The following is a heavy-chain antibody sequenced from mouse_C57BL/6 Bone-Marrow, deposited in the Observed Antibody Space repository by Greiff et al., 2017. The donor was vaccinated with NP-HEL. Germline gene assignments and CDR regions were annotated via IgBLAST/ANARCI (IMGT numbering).Heavy chain of an antibody. V-gene: IGHV1-72*01. CDR2: IDPNRGGT. Sequence: QVQLQQPGAELVKPGASVKLSCKASGYTFTSYWMHWVKQRPGRGLAWIGRIDPNRGGTKYNEKFKSKATLTVDKPSSTAYMQLSSLTSEDSAVYYGARDDGYYVWFAYWGQGTLVTVSA. CDR3: ARDDGYYVWFAY. J-gene: IGHJ3*01. D-gene: IGHD2-3*01. CDR1: GYTFTSYW.